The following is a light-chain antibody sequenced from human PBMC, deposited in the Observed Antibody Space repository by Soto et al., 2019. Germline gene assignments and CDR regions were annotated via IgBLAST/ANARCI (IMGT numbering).Light chain of an antibody. CDR2: EVT. CDR3: GSYTTSSTLVV. CDR1: SSDVGGYNF. Sequence: QSVLTQPPSASGSPGESVTISCSGTSSDVGGYNFVSWYQHHPGKAPKLMIYEVTNRPSGVSNRFSGSKSGNTASLTISGLQAEDEADYYCGSYTTSSTLVVFGGGTKLTVL. J-gene: IGLJ2*01. V-gene: IGLV2-14*01.